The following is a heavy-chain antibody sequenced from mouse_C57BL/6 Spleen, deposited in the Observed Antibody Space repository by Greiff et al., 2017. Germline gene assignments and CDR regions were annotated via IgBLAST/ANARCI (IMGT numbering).Heavy chain of an antibody. Sequence: QVQLQQPGTELVKPGASVKLSCKASGYTFTSYWMHWVKQRPGQGLEWIGNINPSNGGTNYNEKFKSKATLTVDKSSSTAYMQLSSLTSADSAVYYCAGYGYYGSRPLDYWGQGTTLTVSS. CDR2: INPSNGGT. D-gene: IGHD1-1*01. CDR3: AGYGYYGSRPLDY. CDR1: GYTFTSYW. J-gene: IGHJ2*01. V-gene: IGHV1-53*01.